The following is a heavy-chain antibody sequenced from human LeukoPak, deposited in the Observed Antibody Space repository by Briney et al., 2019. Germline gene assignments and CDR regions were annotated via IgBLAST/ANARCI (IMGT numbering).Heavy chain of an antibody. D-gene: IGHD2-2*01. CDR3: ARHPEPGYCSSTSCHESYFDY. J-gene: IGHJ4*02. Sequence: PGGSLRLSCAASGFTFDDYAMHWVRQAPGKGLEWVSGISWNSGSIGYADSVKGRFTIFRDNAKNSLYLQMNSLRDEDTAVYYCARHPEPGYCSSTSCHESYFDYWGQGTLVTVSS. CDR1: GFTFDDYA. V-gene: IGHV3-9*01. CDR2: ISWNSGSI.